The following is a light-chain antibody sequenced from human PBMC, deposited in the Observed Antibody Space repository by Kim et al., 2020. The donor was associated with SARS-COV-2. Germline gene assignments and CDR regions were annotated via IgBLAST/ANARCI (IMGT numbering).Light chain of an antibody. CDR3: MQGLHLPFT. J-gene: IGKJ2*01. V-gene: IGKV2-28*01. Sequence: EPASISCRSSQSLVHRNGYKYLDWYVQKPGQSLQLLIYLGSYRASGVPDTFSGSGSGTDFTLKISRVEAEDVGFYYCMQGLHLPFTFGQGTKLEI. CDR2: LGS. CDR1: QSLVHRNGYKY.